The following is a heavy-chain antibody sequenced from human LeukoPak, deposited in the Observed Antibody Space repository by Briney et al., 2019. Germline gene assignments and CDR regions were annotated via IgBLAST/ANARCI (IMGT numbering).Heavy chain of an antibody. D-gene: IGHD6-19*01. CDR1: GFTFDDYG. CDR3: ARTVSSAGWSDDAFDI. V-gene: IGHV3-20*04. CDR2: INWDGGST. J-gene: IGHJ3*02. Sequence: PGGSQRLSCAASGFTFDDYGMSWARQAPGKGLEWVSGINWDGGSTGYADSVTGRLTISRDNAKNFLYLQMNSLRAEPTALYYCARTVSSAGWSDDAFDIWGQGTMVTVSS.